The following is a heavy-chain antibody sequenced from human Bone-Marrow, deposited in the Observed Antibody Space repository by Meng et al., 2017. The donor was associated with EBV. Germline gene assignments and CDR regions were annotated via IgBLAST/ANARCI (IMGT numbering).Heavy chain of an antibody. CDR3: ASESGRGFTPDY. CDR2: IYHSGST. Sequence: QVHLQESGPGLVKPSETLSLTCTVSGDSISSLNWWSWVRQSPGKGPEWSGEIYHSGSTNYNPSLKSRVTISVDEPKNQFSLKLTSVTAADTAVYYCASESGRGFTPDYWGQGTLVTVSS. V-gene: IGHV4-4*02. CDR1: GDSISSLNW. D-gene: IGHD3-10*01. J-gene: IGHJ4*02.